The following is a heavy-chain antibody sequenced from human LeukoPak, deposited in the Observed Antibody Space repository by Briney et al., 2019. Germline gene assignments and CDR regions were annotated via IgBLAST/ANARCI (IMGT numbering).Heavy chain of an antibody. J-gene: IGHJ4*02. CDR3: ARERDGYNLFDY. D-gene: IGHD5-24*01. V-gene: IGHV3-21*01. Sequence: GGSLRLSCAASGFTFSSYSMNWVRQAPGKGLEWASSISSSSSYIYYADSVKGRFTISRDNAKNSLYLQMNSLRAEDTAVYYCARERDGYNLFDYWGQGTLVTVSS. CDR2: ISSSSSYI. CDR1: GFTFSSYS.